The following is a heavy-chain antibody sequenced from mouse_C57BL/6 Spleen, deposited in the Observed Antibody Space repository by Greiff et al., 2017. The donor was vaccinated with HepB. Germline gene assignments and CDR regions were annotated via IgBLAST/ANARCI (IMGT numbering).Heavy chain of an antibody. Sequence: EVQLQQSGPELVKPGASVKIPCKASGYTFTDYNMDWVKQSHGKSLEWIGDINPNNGGTIYNQKFKGKATLTVDKSSSTAYMELRSLTSEDTAVYCCARRVITTVVATPSYFDYWGQGTTLTVSS. V-gene: IGHV1-18*01. D-gene: IGHD1-1*01. CDR1: GYTFTDYN. CDR2: INPNNGGT. J-gene: IGHJ2*01. CDR3: ARRVITTVVATPSYFDY.